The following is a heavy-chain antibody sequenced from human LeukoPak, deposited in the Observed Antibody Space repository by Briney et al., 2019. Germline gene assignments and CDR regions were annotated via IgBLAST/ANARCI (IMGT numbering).Heavy chain of an antibody. CDR3: AKAPTTVTTSIDY. V-gene: IGHV3-30*02. J-gene: IGHJ4*02. D-gene: IGHD4-17*01. CDR2: IRYDGSNK. Sequence: GGSLRLSCAASGFTFSSYGMHWVRQAPGKGLEWVAFIRYDGSNKYYADSVKGRFTISRDNSKNTLYLQMNSLRAEDTAVYYCAKAPTTVTTSIDYWGQGTLVTVSS. CDR1: GFTFSSYG.